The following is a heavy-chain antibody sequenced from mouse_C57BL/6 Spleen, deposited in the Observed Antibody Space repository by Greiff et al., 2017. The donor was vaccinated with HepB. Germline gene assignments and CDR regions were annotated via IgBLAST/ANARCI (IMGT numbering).Heavy chain of an antibody. V-gene: IGHV1-81*01. Sequence: VQGVESGAELARPGASVKLSCKASGYTFTSYGISWVKQRTGQGLEWIGELYPRSGNTYYNEKFKGKATLTADKSSSTAYMELRSLTSEDSAVYFCARYDSFYYAMDYWGQGTSVTVSS. D-gene: IGHD2-4*01. CDR1: GYTFTSYG. J-gene: IGHJ4*01. CDR2: LYPRSGNT. CDR3: ARYDSFYYAMDY.